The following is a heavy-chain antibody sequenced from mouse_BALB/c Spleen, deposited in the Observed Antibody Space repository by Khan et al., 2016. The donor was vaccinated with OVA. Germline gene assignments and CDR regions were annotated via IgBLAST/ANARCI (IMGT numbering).Heavy chain of an antibody. D-gene: IGHD1-1*01. CDR2: ISSGSRTI. CDR3: ARSTTVVASAMDY. Sequence: EVELVESGGGLVQPGGSRKLSCAASGFTFSTFGMHWVRQAPEKGLEWVAYISSGSRTIFYADTVKGRSTISRDNPKNTLFLQMTSLRSEDTAMYYCARSTTVVASAMDYWGQGTSATVSS. CDR1: GFTFSTFG. V-gene: IGHV5-17*02. J-gene: IGHJ4*01.